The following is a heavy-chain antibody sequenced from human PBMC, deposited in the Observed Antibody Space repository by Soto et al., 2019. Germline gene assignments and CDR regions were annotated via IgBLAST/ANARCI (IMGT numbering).Heavy chain of an antibody. CDR2: IWYDGSDK. Sequence: GGSLRLSCVTSGFKFGDFVMQWVRQAPGKGLEWVAVIWYDGSDKYYADSVKGRFTISRDHSKSTLYLQMNSLRAEDTAVYYCVRSSFCTTTTCYNLGWFAPWGQGTLVTV. D-gene: IGHD2-2*02. J-gene: IGHJ5*02. V-gene: IGHV3-33*01. CDR1: GFKFGDFV. CDR3: VRSSFCTTTTCYNLGWFAP.